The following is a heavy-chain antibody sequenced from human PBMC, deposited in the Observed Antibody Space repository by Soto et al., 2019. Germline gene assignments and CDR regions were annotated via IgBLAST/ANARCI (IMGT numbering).Heavy chain of an antibody. D-gene: IGHD5-18*01. Sequence: QITLKESGPTLVKPTQTLTLTCTFSGFSLTTRGVGVGWIRQPPGKALEWLALIYWDDDEGYSPSLKSRLTITKHTSKNQVGLTMINMDPVDTATYYCAHRPRGYSYHFDYWGQGTLVTVSS. CDR3: AHRPRGYSYHFDY. CDR1: GFSLTTRGVG. J-gene: IGHJ4*02. CDR2: IYWDDDE. V-gene: IGHV2-5*02.